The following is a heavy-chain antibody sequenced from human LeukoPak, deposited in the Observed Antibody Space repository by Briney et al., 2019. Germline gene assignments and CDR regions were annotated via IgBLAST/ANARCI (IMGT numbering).Heavy chain of an antibody. D-gene: IGHD6-25*01. CDR2: IHYSGST. Sequence: SETLSLTCTVSGGSIRSSSYHWGWVRQPPGKGLEWIGNIHYSGSTSYNPSLKSRVTISVDTSKNQFSLKLSSVSAADTAVFYCARLTGRDSSDWPYFHYWGQGAPVTVSS. J-gene: IGHJ4*01. V-gene: IGHV4-39*01. CDR1: GGSIRSSSYH. CDR3: ARLTGRDSSDWPYFHY.